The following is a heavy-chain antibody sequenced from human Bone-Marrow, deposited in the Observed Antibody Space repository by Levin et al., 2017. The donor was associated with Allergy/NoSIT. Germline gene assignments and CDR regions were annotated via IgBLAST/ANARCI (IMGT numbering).Heavy chain of an antibody. D-gene: IGHD6-19*01. CDR1: GFTFSSYA. Sequence: GGSLRLSCAASGFTFSSYAMHWVRQAPGKGLEWVAVISYDGSNKYYADSVKGRFTISRDNSKNTLYLQMNSLRAEDTAVYYCARAGLVAVAGTGGDYWGQGTLVTVSS. V-gene: IGHV3-30*04. J-gene: IGHJ4*02. CDR3: ARAGLVAVAGTGGDY. CDR2: ISYDGSNK.